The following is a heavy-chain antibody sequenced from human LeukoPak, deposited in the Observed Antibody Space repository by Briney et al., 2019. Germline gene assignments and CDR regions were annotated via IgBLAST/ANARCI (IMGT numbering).Heavy chain of an antibody. Sequence: PSETLSLTCTVSGGSISSGDYYWSRIRQPPGKGLEWIGYIYYSGSTYYNPSLKSRVTISVDTSKNQFSLKLSSVTAADTAAYYCAREARLRIDYWGQGTLVTVSS. CDR1: GGSISSGDYY. V-gene: IGHV4-30-4*01. CDR3: AREARLRIDY. CDR2: IYYSGST. J-gene: IGHJ4*02.